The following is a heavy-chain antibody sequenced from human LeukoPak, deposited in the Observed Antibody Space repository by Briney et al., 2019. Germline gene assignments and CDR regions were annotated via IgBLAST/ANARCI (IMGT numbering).Heavy chain of an antibody. CDR1: GFTFSSYG. V-gene: IGHV3-21*01. D-gene: IGHD1-26*01. CDR3: ASSGSIVGALDY. Sequence: GGSLRLSCAASGFTFSSYGMNWVRQAPGKGLEWVSSISSSSSYIYYADSVKGRFTISRDNAKNSLYLQMNSLRAEDTAVYYCASSGSIVGALDYWGQGTLVTVSS. J-gene: IGHJ4*02. CDR2: ISSSSSYI.